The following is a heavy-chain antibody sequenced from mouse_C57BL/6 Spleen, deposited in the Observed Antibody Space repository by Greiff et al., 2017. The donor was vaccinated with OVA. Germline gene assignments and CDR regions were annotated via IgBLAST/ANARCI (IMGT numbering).Heavy chain of an antibody. J-gene: IGHJ3*01. D-gene: IGHD2-3*01. CDR1: GFTFSSYA. CDR2: ISDGGSYT. V-gene: IGHV5-4*01. CDR3: ARERDDGYSPWFAY. Sequence: EVKLVESGGGLVKPGGSLKLSCAASGFTFSSYAMSWVRQTPEKRLEWVATISDGGSYTYYPDNVKGRFTISRDNAKNNLYLQMSHLKSEDTAMYYGARERDDGYSPWFAYWGQGTLVTVSA.